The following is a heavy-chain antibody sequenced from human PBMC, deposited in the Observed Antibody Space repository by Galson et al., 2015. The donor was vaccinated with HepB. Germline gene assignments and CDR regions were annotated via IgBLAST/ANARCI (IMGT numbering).Heavy chain of an antibody. J-gene: IGHJ4*02. CDR1: GGSLSGYY. CDR3: SRGGSEGFFDY. V-gene: IGHV4-34*01. CDR2: INHSGST. D-gene: IGHD1-26*01. Sequence: ETLSLTCAVYGGSLSGYYWSWIRQPPGKGLEWIGGINHSGSTNYNQSIKSRASIAVNKSKNQYYLKLRSVTAADRAVYYCSRGGSEGFFDYWGQGTLVTVSS.